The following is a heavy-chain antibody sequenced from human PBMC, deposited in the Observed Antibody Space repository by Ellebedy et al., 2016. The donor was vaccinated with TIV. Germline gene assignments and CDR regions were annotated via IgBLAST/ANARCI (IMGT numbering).Heavy chain of an antibody. CDR1: GFTFDDYA. CDR3: AREVGGSFHSGDY. V-gene: IGHV3-30*04. Sequence: GESLKISCAGSGFTFDDYAMHWVRQAPGEGLQWLSSISEDGSLKWYADSVRGRFTISRDMSKNTLFLQMDSLRLEDTAVYYCAREVGGSFHSGDYWGQGTLVAVSS. J-gene: IGHJ4*02. D-gene: IGHD2-15*01. CDR2: ISEDGSLK.